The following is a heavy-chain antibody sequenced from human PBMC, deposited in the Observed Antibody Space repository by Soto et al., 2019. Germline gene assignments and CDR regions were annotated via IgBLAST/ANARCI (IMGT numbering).Heavy chain of an antibody. CDR3: ASQRSAVRGDGPRA. Sequence: EVQLLESGGGLVQPGESLRLSCAASGFTFSNFFMNWVRQAPGKGLEWVSAIGGSGDITYYADSVKGRFTISRDNSKNTLYLQMNSLRVEDTALYYCASQRSAVRGDGPRAWGQGAMVTVSS. CDR1: GFTFSNFF. CDR2: IGGSGDIT. D-gene: IGHD4-17*01. V-gene: IGHV3-23*01. J-gene: IGHJ3*01.